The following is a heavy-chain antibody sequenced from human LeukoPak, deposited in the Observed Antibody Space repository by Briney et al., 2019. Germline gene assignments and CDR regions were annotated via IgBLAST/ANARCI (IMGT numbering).Heavy chain of an antibody. CDR2: INPSGGST. V-gene: IGHV1-46*01. CDR3: AREGWLGYSSGWYEKYYFDY. CDR1: GYTFSSYY. J-gene: IGHJ4*02. D-gene: IGHD6-19*01. Sequence: GASVKVSCKASGYTFSSYYMHWVRQAPGQGLEWMGIINPSGGSTSYAQKFQGRVTMTRDTSTSTVYMELSSLRSEDTAVYYCAREGWLGYSSGWYEKYYFDYCGQGTLVTVSS.